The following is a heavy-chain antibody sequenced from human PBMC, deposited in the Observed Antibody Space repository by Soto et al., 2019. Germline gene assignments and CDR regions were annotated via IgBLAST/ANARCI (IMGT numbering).Heavy chain of an antibody. Sequence: QLQLQESGPGLVKPSETLSLTCSVSGGSISSSSSYWGWIRQPPGKELDWIRSIDYSGSTSSNPPLKTSASISVHTPANQCSLTLTSLTAADTDVYYCARLRAAQTVPNHGMDVCGQGTTVTVSS. CDR1: GGSISSSSSY. V-gene: IGHV4-39*01. CDR2: IDYSGST. D-gene: IGHD6-6*01. CDR3: ARLRAAQTVPNHGMDV. J-gene: IGHJ6*02.